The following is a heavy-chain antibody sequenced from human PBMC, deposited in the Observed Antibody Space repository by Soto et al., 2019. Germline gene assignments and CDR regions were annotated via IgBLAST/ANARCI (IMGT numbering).Heavy chain of an antibody. D-gene: IGHD5-12*01. V-gene: IGHV1-2*02. CDR1: GYTFTDYY. J-gene: IGHJ4*02. CDR2: INPNSGDT. CDR3: ARAGLTTLEMATTY. Sequence: GASVKVSCKASGYTFTDYYMHWVRQSPGRGLEWMGWINPNSGDTKFPQKFQGRVIMTRDTSISTAYMELSRLTSDDTAVYFCARAGLTTLEMATTYWGQGTLVTVSS.